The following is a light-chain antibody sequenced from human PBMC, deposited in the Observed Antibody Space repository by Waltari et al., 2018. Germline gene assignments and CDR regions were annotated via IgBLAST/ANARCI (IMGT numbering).Light chain of an antibody. V-gene: IGLV2-23*01. Sequence: QSALTQPASVSGSPGQSITISCTGTSSDVGSYNFFSWYQQHPGKAPKLMIYEGSKRPSGVSNRFSGSKSGNTASLTISGLQAEDEADYYCCSYAGSTTFYVFGTETKVTVL. CDR2: EGS. CDR3: CSYAGSTTFYV. J-gene: IGLJ1*01. CDR1: SSDVGSYNF.